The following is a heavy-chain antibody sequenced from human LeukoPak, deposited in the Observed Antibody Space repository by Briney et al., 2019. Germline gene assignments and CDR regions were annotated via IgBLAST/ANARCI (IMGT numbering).Heavy chain of an antibody. CDR3: ARGTGYSYGYCYYMDV. Sequence: SETLSLTCTVSGGSISSYYWSWIRQPAGKGLEWIGRIYTSGSTNYNPSLKSRVTMSVDTSKNQFSLKLSSVTAADTAVYYCARGTGYSYGYCYYMDVWGKGTTVTISS. CDR2: IYTSGST. J-gene: IGHJ6*03. CDR1: GGSISSYY. V-gene: IGHV4-4*07. D-gene: IGHD5-18*01.